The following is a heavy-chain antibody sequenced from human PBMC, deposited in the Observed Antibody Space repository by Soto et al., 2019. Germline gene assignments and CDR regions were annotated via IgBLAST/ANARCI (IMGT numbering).Heavy chain of an antibody. J-gene: IGHJ6*02. CDR3: ARVRRRCSSTSCLYYYYYYGMDV. CDR1: GYTFTSYG. D-gene: IGHD2-2*01. CDR2: ISAYNGNT. Sequence: ASVKVSCKASGYTFTSYGISWVRQAPGQGLEWMGWISAYNGNTNYAQKLQGRVTVTTDTSTSTAYMELRSLRSDDTAVYYCARVRRRCSSTSCLYYYYYYGMDVWGQGTTGTVS. V-gene: IGHV1-18*04.